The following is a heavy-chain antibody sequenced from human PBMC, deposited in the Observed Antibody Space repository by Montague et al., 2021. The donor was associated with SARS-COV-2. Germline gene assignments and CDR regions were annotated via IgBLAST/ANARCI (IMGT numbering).Heavy chain of an antibody. D-gene: IGHD3-10*01. J-gene: IGHJ6*02. CDR3: AKDSYYYGLGYGMDV. CDR2: SSGSDGGT. Sequence: SLRLSCAASGFTFSNSAMNWVRQAPGKGLEWVSGSSGSDGGTHYADSMKGRFTISRDNSKNVLYLQMNSLRAEDTALYYCAKDSYYYGLGYGMDVWGQGTTVTVSS. CDR1: GFTFSNSA. V-gene: IGHV3-23*01.